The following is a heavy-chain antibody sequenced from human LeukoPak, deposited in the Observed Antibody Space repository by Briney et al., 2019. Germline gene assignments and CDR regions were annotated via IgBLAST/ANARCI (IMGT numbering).Heavy chain of an antibody. Sequence: SETLSLTCTVSGGSISSGSNYWSWIRQPAGKGLEWIGYIYYSGSTNYNPSLKSRVTISVDTSKNQFSLKLSSVTAADTAVYYCARGGGYYYGSGSHPAWGQGTLVTVSS. CDR1: GGSISSGSNY. J-gene: IGHJ4*02. V-gene: IGHV4-61*10. CDR3: ARGGGYYYGSGSHPA. D-gene: IGHD3-10*01. CDR2: IYYSGST.